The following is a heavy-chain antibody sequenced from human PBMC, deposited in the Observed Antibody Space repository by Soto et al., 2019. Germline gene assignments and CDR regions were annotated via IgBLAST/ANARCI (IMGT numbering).Heavy chain of an antibody. CDR1: GGSISSYY. CDR2: IYYSGST. Sequence: SETLSLTCTVSGGSISSYYWSWIRQPPGKGLEWIGYIYYSGSTNYNPSLKSRVTISVDTSKNQFSLKLSSVTAADTAVYYCARESIYGAAVRYWGQGTLVTVSS. CDR3: ARESIYGAAVRY. D-gene: IGHD6-13*01. V-gene: IGHV4-59*01. J-gene: IGHJ4*02.